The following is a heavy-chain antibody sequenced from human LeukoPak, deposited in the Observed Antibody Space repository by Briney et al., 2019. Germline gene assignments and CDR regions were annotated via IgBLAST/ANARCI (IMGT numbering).Heavy chain of an antibody. Sequence: SQTLSLTCTASGGSISSGGYYWSWIRQHPGKGLEWIGYIYYSGSTYYNPSLKSRVTISVDTSKNQFSLKLSSVTAADTAVYYCAREYDFWSAPTKNWFDPWGQGTLVTVSS. CDR1: GGSISSGGYY. D-gene: IGHD3-3*01. CDR2: IYYSGST. CDR3: AREYDFWSAPTKNWFDP. V-gene: IGHV4-31*03. J-gene: IGHJ5*02.